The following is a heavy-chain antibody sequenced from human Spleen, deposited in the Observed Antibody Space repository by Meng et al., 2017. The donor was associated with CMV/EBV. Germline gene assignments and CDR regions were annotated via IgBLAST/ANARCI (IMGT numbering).Heavy chain of an antibody. D-gene: IGHD3-3*01. CDR3: ARGGLSGYDFWSGYSFGLGSTTYDP. V-gene: IGHV1-69*05. J-gene: IGHJ5*02. Sequence: RWGQEATGRGLEWRGGIIPIFGTATYAQKLQGRVTMSTDTSTSTAYMGLRGLGSDDPAVYYCARGGLSGYDFWSGYSFGLGSTTYDPWGQGTLVTVSS. CDR2: IIPIFGTA.